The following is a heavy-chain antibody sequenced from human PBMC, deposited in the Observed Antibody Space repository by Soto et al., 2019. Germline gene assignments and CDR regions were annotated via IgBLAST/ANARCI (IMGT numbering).Heavy chain of an antibody. CDR3: GKEQVRYFDWLLSCYFDY. Sequence: QVQLVESGGGVVQPGRSLRLSYAASGFTFSTYCMEWVRQAPGKGLEWVAVISYDGRNTYYADSVKGRFTISRNDTKNTLYLQMQSLRAEDTAVYYCGKEQVRYFDWLLSCYFDYWGQGPLVTVSS. J-gene: IGHJ4*02. V-gene: IGHV3-30*18. D-gene: IGHD3-9*01. CDR1: GFTFSTYC. CDR2: ISYDGRNT.